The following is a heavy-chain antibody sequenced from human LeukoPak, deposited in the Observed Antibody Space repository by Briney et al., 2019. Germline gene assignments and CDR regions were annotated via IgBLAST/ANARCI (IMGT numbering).Heavy chain of an antibody. CDR1: GGSISSYY. Sequence: SETLSLTCTVSGGSISSYYWSWIRQPPGKGLEWIGYIYYSGSTNYNPSLKSRVTISVDTSKNQFSLKLSSVTAADTAVYYCARRGYFDWLFDYWGQGTLVTVSS. J-gene: IGHJ4*02. V-gene: IGHV4-59*01. D-gene: IGHD3-9*01. CDR3: ARRGYFDWLFDY. CDR2: IYYSGST.